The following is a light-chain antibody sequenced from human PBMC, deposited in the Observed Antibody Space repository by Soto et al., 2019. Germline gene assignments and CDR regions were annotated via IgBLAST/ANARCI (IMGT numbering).Light chain of an antibody. CDR2: AAS. CDR1: QSISRY. V-gene: IGKV1-39*01. J-gene: IGKJ1*01. Sequence: DIQMTQSPSSLSASVGDRVTITCRASQSISRYLNWYQQKPGKAPNLLIYAASSLQSGVPSRFSGSGSGTDFPLTTSSLQRGDFATYYCQQSYSSSCTFGQATPVEI. CDR3: QQSYSSSCT.